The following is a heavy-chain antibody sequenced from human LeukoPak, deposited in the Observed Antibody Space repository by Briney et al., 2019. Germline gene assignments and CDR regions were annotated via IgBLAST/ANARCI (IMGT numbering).Heavy chain of an antibody. CDR3: ARGGYYYDSSGYPTDY. CDR2: IIPIFGTA. V-gene: IGHV1-69*01. D-gene: IGHD3-22*01. J-gene: IGHJ4*02. Sequence: SVKVSCKASGGTFSSYAISWVRQAPGQGLEWMGGIIPIFGTANYAQKFQGRVTITADESTSTAYMELSSLRSEDTAAYYCARGGYYYDSSGYPTDYWGQGTLVTVSS. CDR1: GGTFSSYA.